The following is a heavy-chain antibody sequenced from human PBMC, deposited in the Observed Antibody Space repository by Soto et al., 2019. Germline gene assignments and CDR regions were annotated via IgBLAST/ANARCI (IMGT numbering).Heavy chain of an antibody. CDR2: IYPGDSDI. CDR1: GYSFTRYW. J-gene: IGHJ4*02. CDR3: AKDVGLRQPILFGS. D-gene: IGHD1-26*01. V-gene: IGHV5-51*01. Sequence: GESLKISCKAFGYSFTRYWIGWVRQMPGKGLEWMAIIYPGDSDIRYSPSFQGRVTISADRSISTAYLQWSSLKASDSAMYYCAKDVGLRQPILFGSWGQGTLVTVSS.